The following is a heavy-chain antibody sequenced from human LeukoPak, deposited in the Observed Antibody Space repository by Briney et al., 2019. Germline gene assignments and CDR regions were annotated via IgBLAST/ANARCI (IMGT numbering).Heavy chain of an antibody. CDR1: GYTFTSYG. CDR2: ISAYNGNT. CDR3: ARLAAPSSGWLRGFDY. Sequence: GASVKVSCKASGYTFTSYGISWVRQAPGQGLEWMGWISAYNGNTNYAQKLQGRVTVTTDTSTSTAYMELRSLRSDDTAVYYCARLAAPSSGWLRGFDYWGQGTLVTVSS. D-gene: IGHD6-19*01. J-gene: IGHJ4*02. V-gene: IGHV1-18*01.